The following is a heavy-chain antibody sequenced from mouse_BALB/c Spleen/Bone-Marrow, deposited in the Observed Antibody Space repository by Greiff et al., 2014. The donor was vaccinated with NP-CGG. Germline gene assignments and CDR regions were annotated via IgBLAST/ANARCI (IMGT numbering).Heavy chain of an antibody. CDR3: SAYYYGSSQFAY. CDR2: IDPANGNT. Sequence: LVESGAELVKPGASVKLSCTASGFNIKDTYMHWVKQRPEQGLEWIGRIDPANGNTKYDPKFQGKATITADTSSNTAYLQLISLTSEGTAVYYCSAYYYGSSQFAYWGQGTLVTVSA. CDR1: GFNIKDTY. J-gene: IGHJ3*01. D-gene: IGHD1-1*01. V-gene: IGHV14-3*02.